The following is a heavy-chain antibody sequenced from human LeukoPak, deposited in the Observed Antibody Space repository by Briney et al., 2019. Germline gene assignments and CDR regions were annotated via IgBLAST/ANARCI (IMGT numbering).Heavy chain of an antibody. J-gene: IGHJ6*03. V-gene: IGHV1-69*05. CDR3: ARAQDYYDSSGYYSYYYYYMDV. CDR2: IIPIFGTA. D-gene: IGHD3-22*01. CDR1: GYTSTGYY. Sequence: SVKVSCKASGYTSTGYYMHWVRQAPGQGLEWMGGIIPIFGTANYAQKFQGRVTITTDESTSTAYMELSSLRSEDTAVYYCARAQDYYDSSGYYSYYYYYMDVWGKGTTVTVSS.